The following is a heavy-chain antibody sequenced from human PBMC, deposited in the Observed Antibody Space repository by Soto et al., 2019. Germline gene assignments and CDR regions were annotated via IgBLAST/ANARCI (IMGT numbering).Heavy chain of an antibody. J-gene: IGHJ6*01. CDR2: TNPSGST. CDR3: ARGGIAARPYYHYGMDV. CDR1: GGSFSVSY. D-gene: IGHD6-6*01. V-gene: IGHV4-34*01. Sequence: PSETLCITCGFYGGSFSVSYWSLIRQPPGKGLEWIGETNPSGSTNYNPSRTSRVTISVDTSRNQFSLKLSSVTAADTAVYYCARGGIAARPYYHYGMDVWGQGTTVTVSS.